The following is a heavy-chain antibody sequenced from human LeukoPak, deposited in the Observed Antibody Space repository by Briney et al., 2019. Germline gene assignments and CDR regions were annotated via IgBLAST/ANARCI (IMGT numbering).Heavy chain of an antibody. CDR1: GGSISSGGYY. J-gene: IGHJ5*02. CDR2: MDYSGST. CDR3: ARYCSSTSCNTWFDP. D-gene: IGHD2-2*02. Sequence: SETLSLTRTVSGGSISSGGYYWSWIRQHPGKGLEWIAYMDYSGSTHYNPSLKSRITISVDTSKNQFFLRLSSVTDADTAVYYCARYCSSTSCNTWFDPWGQGTLVTVSS. V-gene: IGHV4-31*03.